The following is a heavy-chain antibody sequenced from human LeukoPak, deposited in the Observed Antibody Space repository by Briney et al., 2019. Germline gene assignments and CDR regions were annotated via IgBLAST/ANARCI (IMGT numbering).Heavy chain of an antibody. Sequence: PGGSLRLSCAASGFSFDDYAVHWVRQAPGKGLEWVSGISWNGGSIGYADSVKGRFTISRDNAKNSLYLQMNSLRAEDTAFYYCAKGGGATVGRIDYWGQGTLVTGSS. CDR2: ISWNGGSI. CDR3: AKGGGATVGRIDY. J-gene: IGHJ4*02. D-gene: IGHD3-16*02. V-gene: IGHV3-9*01. CDR1: GFSFDDYA.